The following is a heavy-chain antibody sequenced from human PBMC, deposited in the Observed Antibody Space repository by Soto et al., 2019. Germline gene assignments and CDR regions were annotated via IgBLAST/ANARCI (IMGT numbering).Heavy chain of an antibody. J-gene: IGHJ4*02. D-gene: IGHD6-19*01. CDR1: GFTFSSYA. CDR3: AKGGYSSVWYDFDC. Sequence: EVQLLESGGGLVQPGGSLRLSCATSGFTFSSYAMSWVRQAPGKGLEWVSTISTTGGSTYYPDSVKGRFTISRDDSKNTLYLQMNSLRVEDTAVYYCAKGGYSSVWYDFDCWGRGTLVTVSS. CDR2: ISTTGGST. V-gene: IGHV3-23*01.